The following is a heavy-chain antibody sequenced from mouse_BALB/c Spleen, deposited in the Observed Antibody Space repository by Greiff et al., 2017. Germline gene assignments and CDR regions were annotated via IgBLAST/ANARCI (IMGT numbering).Heavy chain of an antibody. J-gene: IGHJ2*01. CDR1: GFTFSSYA. V-gene: IGHV5-9-4*01. CDR2: ISSGGSYT. Sequence: EVKLMESGGGLVKPGGSLKLSCAASGFTFSSYAMSWVRQSPEKRLEWVAEISSGGSYTYYPDTVTGRFTISRDNAKNTLYLEMSSLRSEDTAMYYCARDRFDDWGQGTTLTVSS. CDR3: ARDRFDD.